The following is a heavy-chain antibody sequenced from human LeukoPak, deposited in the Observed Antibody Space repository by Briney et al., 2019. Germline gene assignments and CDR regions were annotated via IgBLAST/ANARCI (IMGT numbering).Heavy chain of an antibody. J-gene: IGHJ5*02. V-gene: IGHV4-59*01. Sequence: PSETLSLTCTVSGGSISGYYWSSIRQSPGKGLEWIGYIYYTGITAYNPSLGSRVTISVDRSNNQFSLRLTSVTAADTAVYYCARLHSSRAEEFDPWGQGTLVTVSP. CDR3: ARLHSSRAEEFDP. CDR2: IYYTGIT. CDR1: GGSISGYY.